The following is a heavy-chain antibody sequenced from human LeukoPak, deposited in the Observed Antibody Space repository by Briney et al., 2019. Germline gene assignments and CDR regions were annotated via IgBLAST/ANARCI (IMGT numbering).Heavy chain of an antibody. V-gene: IGHV4-61*05. J-gene: IGHJ4*02. CDR3: ASGLSGVSGVAL. CDR2: IYYSGST. CDR1: GGSISSSSYY. D-gene: IGHD3-3*01. Sequence: PSETLSLTCTVSGGSISSSSYYWGWIRQPPGKGLEWIGYIYYSGSTNYNPSLKSRVTISVDTSKNRFSLKLSSVTAADTAVYYCASGLSGVSGVALWGQGTLVTVSS.